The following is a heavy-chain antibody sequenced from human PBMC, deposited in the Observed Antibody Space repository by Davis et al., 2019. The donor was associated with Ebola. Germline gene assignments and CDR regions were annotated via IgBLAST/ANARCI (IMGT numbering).Heavy chain of an antibody. Sequence: SCKASGYTFTSYGMHWVRQAPGKGLEWVAVIWYDGSNKYYADSVKGRFTISRDNSKNTLYLQMNSLRAEDTAVYYCASLPPYGDPGMDVWGQGTTVTVSS. J-gene: IGHJ6*02. CDR3: ASLPPYGDPGMDV. D-gene: IGHD4-17*01. CDR1: GYTFTSYG. CDR2: IWYDGSNK. V-gene: IGHV3-33*01.